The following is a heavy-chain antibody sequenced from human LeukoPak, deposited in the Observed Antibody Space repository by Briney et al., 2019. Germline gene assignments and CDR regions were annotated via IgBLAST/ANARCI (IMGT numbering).Heavy chain of an antibody. D-gene: IGHD1-7*01. Sequence: ASVKVSYTASGYTFTAYYMHWVRQAPGQGLEWMGWINPNSGGTNYAQKFQGRVTMTRDTSISTAYMELSRLRSDDTAVYYCARDRGPELELPSYYYYMDVWGKGTTVTVSS. CDR1: GYTFTAYY. CDR2: INPNSGGT. CDR3: ARDRGPELELPSYYYYMDV. J-gene: IGHJ6*03. V-gene: IGHV1-2*02.